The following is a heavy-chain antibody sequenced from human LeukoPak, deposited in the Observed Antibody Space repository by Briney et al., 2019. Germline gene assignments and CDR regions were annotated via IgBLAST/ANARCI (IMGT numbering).Heavy chain of an antibody. V-gene: IGHV1-2*02. CDR3: AGGYEKYYYGMDA. CDR1: GYTFTSYY. CDR2: INPNSGGT. J-gene: IGHJ6*02. D-gene: IGHD6-13*01. Sequence: ASVKVSCKASGYTFTSYYMHWVRQAPGQGLEWMGWINPNSGGTNYAQKFQGRVTMTRDTSISTAYMELSRLRSDDTAVYYCAGGYEKYYYGMDAWGQGATVTVSS.